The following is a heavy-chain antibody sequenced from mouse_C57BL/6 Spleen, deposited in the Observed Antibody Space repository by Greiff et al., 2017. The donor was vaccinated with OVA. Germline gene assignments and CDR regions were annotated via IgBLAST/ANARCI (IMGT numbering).Heavy chain of an antibody. CDR3: TRGSNSFAY. CDR2: IDPETGGT. D-gene: IGHD2-5*01. CDR1: GYTFTDYE. V-gene: IGHV1-15*01. Sequence: VQRVESGAELVRPGASVTLSCKASGYTFTDYEMHWVKQTPVHGLEWIGAIDPETGGTAYNQKFKGKAILTADKSSSTAYMELRSLTSEDSAVYYCTRGSNSFAYWGQGTLVTVSA. J-gene: IGHJ3*01.